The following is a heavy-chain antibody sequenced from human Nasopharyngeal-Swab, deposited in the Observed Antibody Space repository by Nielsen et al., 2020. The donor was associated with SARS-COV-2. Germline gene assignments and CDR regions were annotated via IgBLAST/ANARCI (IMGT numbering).Heavy chain of an antibody. D-gene: IGHD5-18*01. CDR1: GFTFSNTW. V-gene: IGHV3-15*01. Sequence: GESLKISWAASGFTFSNTWMSSVRKAPGKGLEWVGRIKSKTDGGTTDYAAPVKGRFTISRDDSKNTLYLQMNSLKTEDTAVYYCTTASQLWLLHFDYWGQGTLVTVSS. CDR3: TTASQLWLLHFDY. CDR2: IKSKTDGGTT. J-gene: IGHJ4*02.